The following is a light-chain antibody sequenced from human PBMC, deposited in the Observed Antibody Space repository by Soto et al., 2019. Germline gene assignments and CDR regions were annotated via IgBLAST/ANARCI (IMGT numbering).Light chain of an antibody. CDR3: VTWDYSLSSVM. CDR1: TSNIGTNY. Sequence: QSVLTQPPSTAGTPGQTVTISCSGSTSNIGTNYVYWYQQLPGAAPKLLIYRNIHRPSGIPDRFSGSKSGTSASLVIRGLRCEDEADYYCVTWDYSLSSVMFGGGTQLTVL. V-gene: IGLV1-47*01. J-gene: IGLJ3*02. CDR2: RNI.